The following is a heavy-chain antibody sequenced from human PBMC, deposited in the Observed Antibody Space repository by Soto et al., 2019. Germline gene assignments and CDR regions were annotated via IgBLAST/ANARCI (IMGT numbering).Heavy chain of an antibody. V-gene: IGHV3-30*18. CDR1: GFTFSSYG. CDR2: ISYDGSNK. J-gene: IGHJ6*02. D-gene: IGHD2-15*01. CDR3: AKDTLLPWREMDV. Sequence: QVQLVESGGGVVQPGRSLRLSCAASGFTFSSYGMHWVRQAPGKGLEWVAVISYDGSNKYYADSVKGRFTISRDNSKNTLYLQMNSLRAEDTAVYYCAKDTLLPWREMDVWGQGTTVTVSS.